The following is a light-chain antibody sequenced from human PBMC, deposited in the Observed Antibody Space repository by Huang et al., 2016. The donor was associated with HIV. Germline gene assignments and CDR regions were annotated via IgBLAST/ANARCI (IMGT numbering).Light chain of an antibody. J-gene: IGKJ2*01. Sequence: EIVMTQSPATLSVSPGERATLSCRASQSVSSKLAWYQQKPGQAPRLLIYAASTRPTDSPARFSGSGAGTEFTLTISSLQSEDFAVYYCQQYSNWPPYTFGQGTKLEIK. CDR3: QQYSNWPPYT. V-gene: IGKV3-15*01. CDR1: QSVSSK. CDR2: AAS.